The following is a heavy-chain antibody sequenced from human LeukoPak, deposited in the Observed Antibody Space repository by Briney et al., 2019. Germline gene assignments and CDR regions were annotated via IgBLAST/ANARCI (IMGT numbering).Heavy chain of an antibody. J-gene: IGHJ4*02. CDR1: GGSISSSSYY. D-gene: IGHD4-11*01. V-gene: IGHV4-39*01. CDR2: IYYSGST. CDR3: ARHRYSNYVWRYFDF. Sequence: PSETLSLTCTVSGGSISSSSYYWGWIRQPPGKGLEWIGSIYYSGSTYYNPSLKSRVTISVDTSKNQFSLKLSSVTAADTAVYYCARHRYSNYVWRYFDFWGQGTLVTVSS.